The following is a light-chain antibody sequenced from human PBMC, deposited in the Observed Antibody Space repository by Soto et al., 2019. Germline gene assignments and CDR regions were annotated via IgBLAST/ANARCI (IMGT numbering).Light chain of an antibody. Sequence: QSALTQPASVSGSPGQAITISCSGTSSDVGAFNYVSWYQQHPGKAPKLMIYDVSNRPSGVSNRFSGSKSGNTASLTISGLRAEDEADYYCQSYDSSLSGSVFGTGTKVTVL. J-gene: IGLJ1*01. V-gene: IGLV2-14*03. CDR2: DVS. CDR3: QSYDSSLSGSV. CDR1: SSDVGAFNY.